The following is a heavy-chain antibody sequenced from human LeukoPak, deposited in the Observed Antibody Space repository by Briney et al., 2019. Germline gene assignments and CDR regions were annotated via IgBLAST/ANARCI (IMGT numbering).Heavy chain of an antibody. CDR2: ISGSGRST. D-gene: IGHD1/OR15-1a*01. CDR3: AKDMGTNYYYYMDV. V-gene: IGHV3-23*01. CDR1: GFTFSSYA. Sequence: PGGSLRLSCAASGFTFSSYAMSWVRQAPGKGLEWVSAISGSGRSTYYADSVKGRFTISRDNSKNSLYLQMNSLRAEDTALYYCAKDMGTNYYYYMDVWGKGTTVTVSS. J-gene: IGHJ6*03.